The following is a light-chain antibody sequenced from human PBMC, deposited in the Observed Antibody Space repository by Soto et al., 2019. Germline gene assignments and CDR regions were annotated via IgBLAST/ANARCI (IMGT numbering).Light chain of an antibody. J-gene: IGLJ1*01. V-gene: IGLV2-14*01. CDR2: EVT. CDR1: SSDVGAYNL. Sequence: QSVLTQPASVSGSPGQSITISCTGTSSDVGAYNLVSWYQHLPDKAPKLIISEVTNRPSGVSDRFSGSKSGNTASLTISGLQAEDKADYYCASLTTTNFVFGSGTKLTVL. CDR3: ASLTTTNFV.